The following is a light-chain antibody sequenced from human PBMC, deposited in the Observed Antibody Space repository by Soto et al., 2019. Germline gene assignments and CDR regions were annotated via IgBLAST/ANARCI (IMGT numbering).Light chain of an antibody. V-gene: IGLV2-14*01. CDR2: GVT. J-gene: IGLJ1*01. Sequence: QSVLTQPASVSGSPGQSITISCTGTSGDIGSYNRVSWYQQHPGKAPKPIIYGVTDRPSGVSNRFSGSKSGNTASLTISGLQAEDEAEYYCSSYTSSNTLEVFGFGTKVTVL. CDR1: SGDIGSYNR. CDR3: SSYTSSNTLEV.